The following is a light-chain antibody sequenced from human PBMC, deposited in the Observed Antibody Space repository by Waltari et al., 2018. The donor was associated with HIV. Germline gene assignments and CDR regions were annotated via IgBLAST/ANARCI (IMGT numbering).Light chain of an antibody. CDR2: SNK. V-gene: IGLV1-44*01. J-gene: IGLJ2*01. Sequence: QSVLTPPPSASGTPGQRVTISCSGSSSNIGSNTVNWYQQLPGTAPKPLIYSNKQRPSGVPDRFSGSKSGTSASLAISGLQSEDEADYYCAAWDDSLNGVVFGGGTKLTVL. CDR1: SSNIGSNT. CDR3: AAWDDSLNGVV.